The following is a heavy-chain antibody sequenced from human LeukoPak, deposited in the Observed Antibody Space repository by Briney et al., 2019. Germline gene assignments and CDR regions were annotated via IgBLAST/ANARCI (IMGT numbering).Heavy chain of an antibody. CDR1: GYTFTSYD. CDR2: INPNSGGT. D-gene: IGHD1-26*01. V-gene: IGHV1-2*06. Sequence: ASVKVSFKASGYTFTSYDINWVRQAPGQGLEWMGRINPNSGGTNYAQKFQGRVTMTRDTSISTAYMELSRLRSDDTAVYYCARGPVGATTFHDYWGQGPLVTVSS. J-gene: IGHJ4*02. CDR3: ARGPVGATTFHDY.